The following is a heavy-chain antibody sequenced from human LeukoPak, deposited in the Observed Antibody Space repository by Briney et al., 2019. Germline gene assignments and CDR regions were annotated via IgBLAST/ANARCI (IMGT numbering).Heavy chain of an antibody. CDR2: IYYSGST. V-gene: IGHV4-30-4*08. CDR1: GGSISSGDYY. CDR3: ARDGFRYYYDSSGYVDAFDI. D-gene: IGHD3-22*01. Sequence: PSETLSLTCTVSGGSISSGDYYWSWIRQPPGKGLEWIGYIYYSGSTYYNPSLKSRVTISVDTSKNQFSLKLSSVTAADTAVYYCARDGFRYYYDSSGYVDAFDIWGQGTMVTVSS. J-gene: IGHJ3*02.